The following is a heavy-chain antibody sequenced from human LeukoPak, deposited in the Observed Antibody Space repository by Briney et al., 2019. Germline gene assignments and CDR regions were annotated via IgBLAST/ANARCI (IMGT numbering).Heavy chain of an antibody. V-gene: IGHV3-73*01. Sequence: GGSLRLSCAASGFTFSGSAMHWVRQASGKGLEWVGRIRSKANSYATVYAASVKGRFTISRDDSKNTAYLQMNSLKTEDTAVYYCTRPPYCSSTSCYTDYWGQGTLVTVSS. D-gene: IGHD2-2*02. CDR2: IRSKANSYAT. CDR3: TRPPYCSSTSCYTDY. CDR1: GFTFSGSA. J-gene: IGHJ4*02.